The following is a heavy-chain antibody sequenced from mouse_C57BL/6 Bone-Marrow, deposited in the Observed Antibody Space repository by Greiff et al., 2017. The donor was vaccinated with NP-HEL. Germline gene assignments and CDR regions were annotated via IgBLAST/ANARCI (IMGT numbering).Heavy chain of an antibody. CDR3: TTMVTPY. Sequence: EVKVVESGAELVRPGASVKLSCTASGFNIKDDYMHWVKQRPEQGLEWIGWIDPENGDTEYASKFQGKATITADTSSNTAYLQLSSLTSEDTAVYYCTTMVTPYWGQGTTLTVSS. V-gene: IGHV14-4*01. J-gene: IGHJ2*01. CDR2: IDPENGDT. D-gene: IGHD2-3*01. CDR1: GFNIKDDY.